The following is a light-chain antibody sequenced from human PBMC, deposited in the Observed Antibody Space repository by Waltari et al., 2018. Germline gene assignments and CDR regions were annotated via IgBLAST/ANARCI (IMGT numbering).Light chain of an antibody. J-gene: IGLJ2*01. CDR3: YCAADDNRL. CDR1: ILAKKY. V-gene: IGLV3-27*01. CDR2: KDT. Sequence: SYELTQPSSVSVSPGQTAKISCSGNILAKKYARWFKQKPGQPPVLIIYKDTERPSGIPERFSGSSSGTTVTLTVSGAQVEDEADYYCYCAADDNRLFGGGTKLTVL.